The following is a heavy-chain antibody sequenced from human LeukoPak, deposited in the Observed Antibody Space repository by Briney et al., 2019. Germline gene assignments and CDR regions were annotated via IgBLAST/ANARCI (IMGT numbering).Heavy chain of an antibody. CDR1: GFTFSSYS. V-gene: IGHV3-48*04. CDR2: ISSSSSTI. D-gene: IGHD3-10*01. CDR3: ARAPPRVRGVVVDY. J-gene: IGHJ4*02. Sequence: QSGGSLRLSCAASGFTFSSYSMNWVRQAPGKGLEWVSYISSSSSTIYYADSVKGRFTISRDNAKNSLYLQMNSLRAEDTAVYYCARAPPRVRGVVVDYWGQGTLVTVSS.